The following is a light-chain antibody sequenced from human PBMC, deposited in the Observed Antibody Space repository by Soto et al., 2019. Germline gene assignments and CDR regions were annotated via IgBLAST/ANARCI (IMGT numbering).Light chain of an antibody. V-gene: IGKV3-11*01. CDR3: QHRMNWPLT. CDR1: QSVSSY. CDR2: DAS. Sequence: EIMFTQSPSTLSLSPESRATLSCRASQSVSSYLLWYQQKPGQTPRLLIYDASNRATGIPARFSGSGSETDFTLTISSLEPEDFAVYYCQHRMNWPLTFGQGTRLEI. J-gene: IGKJ5*01.